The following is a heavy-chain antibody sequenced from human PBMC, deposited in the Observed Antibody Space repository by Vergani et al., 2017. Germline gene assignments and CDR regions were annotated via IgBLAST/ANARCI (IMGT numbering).Heavy chain of an antibody. CDR3: ARMGGYDEGDAFRIGYFDS. Sequence: QVQLQESGPGLVKPSQTLSLTCSVSGDSISSGGYYWNWIRQHPGKGLEWIGYIYSTGSPHHNPSLRRRINMSVATSNNQFSLKLNSVTAADTAMYYCARMGGYDEGDAFRIGYFDSWGPGILVTVSS. CDR1: GDSISSGGYY. J-gene: IGHJ4*02. V-gene: IGHV4-31*03. D-gene: IGHD3-22*01. CDR2: IYSTGSP.